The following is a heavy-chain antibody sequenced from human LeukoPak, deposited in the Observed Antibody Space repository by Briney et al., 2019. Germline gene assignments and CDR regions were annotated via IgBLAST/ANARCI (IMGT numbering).Heavy chain of an antibody. J-gene: IGHJ4*02. CDR2: INHSGST. Sequence: SETLSLTCAVYGGSFSGYYWSWIRQPPGKGLEWIGEINHSGSTNYNPSLKSRVTISVDTSKNQFSLKLSSVTAADTAVYYCARGQRKQQLVNRGSLTRADYWGQGTLVTVSS. CDR3: ARGQRKQQLVNRGSLTRADY. D-gene: IGHD6-13*01. V-gene: IGHV4-34*01. CDR1: GGSFSGYY.